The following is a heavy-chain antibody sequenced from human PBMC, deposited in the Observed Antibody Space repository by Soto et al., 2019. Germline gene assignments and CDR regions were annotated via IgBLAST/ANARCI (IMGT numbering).Heavy chain of an antibody. CDR2: ISYDGSNK. CDR1: GFTFSSYA. CDR3: ARGGSGSYYNRLNFDY. V-gene: IGHV3-30-3*01. J-gene: IGHJ4*02. D-gene: IGHD3-10*01. Sequence: QVQLVESGGGVVQPGGSLRLSCAASGFTFSSYAMHWVRQAPGKGLEWVAVISYDGSNKYYADSVKGRFTISRDNSKNTLYLQMNSLRAEDTAVYYCARGGSGSYYNRLNFDYWGQGTLVTVSS.